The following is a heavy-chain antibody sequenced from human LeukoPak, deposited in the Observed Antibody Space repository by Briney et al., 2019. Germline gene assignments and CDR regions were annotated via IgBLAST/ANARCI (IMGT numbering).Heavy chain of an antibody. J-gene: IGHJ4*02. V-gene: IGHV3-30*03. CDR3: ARVKFPSRYSYGYHY. D-gene: IGHD5-18*01. Sequence: PGGSLRLSCAASGFTFSSYGMHWVRQAPGKGLEWVAVISYDGSNKYYADSVKGRFTISRDNSKNTLYLQMNSLRAEDTAVYYCARVKFPSRYSYGYHYWGQGTLVTVSS. CDR2: ISYDGSNK. CDR1: GFTFSSYG.